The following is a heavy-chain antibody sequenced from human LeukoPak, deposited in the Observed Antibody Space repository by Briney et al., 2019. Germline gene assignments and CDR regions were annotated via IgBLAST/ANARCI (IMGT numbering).Heavy chain of an antibody. J-gene: IGHJ4*02. D-gene: IGHD6-19*01. V-gene: IGHV1-18*01. CDR3: ARDRLIGIAVAGPPVY. CDR1: GYIFDIYA. Sequence: ASVKVSCKASGYIFDIYAMIWVRQAPGQGLEWMGWISAYNGNTNYAQKLQGRVTMTTDTSTSTAYMELRSLRSDDTAVYYCARDRLIGIAVAGPPVYWGQGTLVTVSS. CDR2: ISAYNGNT.